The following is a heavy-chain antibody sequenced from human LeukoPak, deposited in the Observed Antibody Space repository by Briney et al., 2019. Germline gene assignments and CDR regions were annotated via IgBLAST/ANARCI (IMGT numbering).Heavy chain of an antibody. D-gene: IGHD2-15*01. J-gene: IGHJ6*03. Sequence: PGGSLRLSCAASGFTFSSYGMSWVRQAPGKGLEWVSAISGSGGSTYYADSVKGRFTISRDNSKNTLYLQMNSLRAEDTAVYYCAKVVAATLSPYYYMDVWGKGTTVTISS. V-gene: IGHV3-23*01. CDR2: ISGSGGST. CDR3: AKVVAATLSPYYYMDV. CDR1: GFTFSSYG.